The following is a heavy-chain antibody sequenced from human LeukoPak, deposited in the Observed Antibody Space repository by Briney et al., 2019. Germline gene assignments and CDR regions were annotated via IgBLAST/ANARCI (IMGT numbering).Heavy chain of an antibody. CDR1: SANY. CDR2: IHYDGSKE. D-gene: IGHD3-22*01. Sequence: GGSLRLSCAVSANYMNWVRQAPGKGLEWVAGIHYDGSKEYYADSVKGRITVSRDNSKNTVYLQMNSLRAEDTAVFYCARDVWDSRGYYFDSWGQGTLVTVSS. V-gene: IGHV3-33*01. CDR3: ARDVWDSRGYYFDS. J-gene: IGHJ4*02.